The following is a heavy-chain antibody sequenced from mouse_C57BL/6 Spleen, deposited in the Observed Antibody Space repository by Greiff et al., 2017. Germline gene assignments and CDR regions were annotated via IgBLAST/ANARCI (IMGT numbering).Heavy chain of an antibody. J-gene: IGHJ1*03. CDR3: ARRGGDYWYFDV. CDR1: GYAFSSSW. Sequence: VQLQESGPELVKPGASVKISCKASGYAFSSSWMNWVKQRPGKGLEWIGRIYPGDGDTNYKGKFKGKATLTADKSSSTAYMQLSSLTSEDSAVYFCARRGGDYWYFDVWGTGTTVTVSS. V-gene: IGHV1-82*01. CDR2: IYPGDGDT.